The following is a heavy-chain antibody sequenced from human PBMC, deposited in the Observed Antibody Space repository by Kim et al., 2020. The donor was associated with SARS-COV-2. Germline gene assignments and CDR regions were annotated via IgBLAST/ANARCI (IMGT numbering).Heavy chain of an antibody. CDR1: GFTSSDYY. V-gene: IGHV3-11*01. CDR2: ITSSASTI. CDR3: ARDPRPNALRFDP. Sequence: GGSLRLSCTASGFTSSDYYMSWIRQAPGKGLEWVSYITSSASTIYYADSVKGRFTISRDNAKNSLYLQMNSLRVEDTAVYYCARDPRPNALRFDPWGQGTLVTVSS. J-gene: IGHJ5*02. D-gene: IGHD2-8*01.